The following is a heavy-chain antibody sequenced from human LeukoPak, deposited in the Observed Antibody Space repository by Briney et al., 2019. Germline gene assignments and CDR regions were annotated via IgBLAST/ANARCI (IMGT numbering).Heavy chain of an antibody. CDR1: GFTFSNYV. Sequence: PGGSLRLSCAASGFTFSNYVMHWVRQAPGKGLEWVAVISSDGSYKYYADSVKGRFTISRDNSKNTLYLQMNSLIPEDTAVYYCARQYISGQWYFDYWGQGTLVTVSS. CDR2: ISSDGSYK. D-gene: IGHD5-18*01. CDR3: ARQYISGQWYFDY. V-gene: IGHV3-30*04. J-gene: IGHJ4*02.